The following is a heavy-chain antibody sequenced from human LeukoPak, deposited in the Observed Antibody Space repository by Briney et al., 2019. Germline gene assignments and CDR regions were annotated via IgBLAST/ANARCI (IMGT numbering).Heavy chain of an antibody. J-gene: IGHJ6*02. CDR2: INPNSGGT. CDR1: GYTFTGYY. V-gene: IGHV1-2*02. CDR3: ASISSSWYYYYYGMDV. D-gene: IGHD6-13*01. Sequence: ASVKVSCKAPGYTFTGYYMHWVRQAPGQGLEWMGWINPNSGGTNYAQKFQGRVTMTRDTSISTAYMELSRLRSDDTAVYYCASISSSWYYYYYGMDVWGQGTTVTVSS.